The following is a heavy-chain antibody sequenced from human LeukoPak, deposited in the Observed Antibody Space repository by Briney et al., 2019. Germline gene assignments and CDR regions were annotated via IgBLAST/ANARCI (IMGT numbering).Heavy chain of an antibody. CDR2: IYHSGST. J-gene: IGHJ4*02. V-gene: IGHV4-38-2*02. D-gene: IGHD1-26*01. CDR1: GYSISSGYY. CDR3: ARDSMGAFDY. Sequence: SETLSLTCTVSGYSISSGYYWGWIRQPPGKGLEWIGSIYHSGSTYYNPSLKSRVTISVDTSKNQFSLKLSSVSAADTAVYYCARDSMGAFDYWGQGTLVTVSS.